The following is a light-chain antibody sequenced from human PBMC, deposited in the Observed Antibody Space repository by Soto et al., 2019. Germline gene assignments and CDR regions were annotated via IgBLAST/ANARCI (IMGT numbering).Light chain of an antibody. J-gene: IGLJ1*01. Sequence: QSALTQPASVSGSPGQSITISCTGTSSDVGSYNLVSWYQQHPGKAPKLMINEVSKRPSGVSNRFSGSKSGNTASLTISGLQAEDEADYYCCSYAGSSTFYVFGTGTKLTVL. CDR3: CSYAGSSTFYV. CDR2: EVS. V-gene: IGLV2-23*02. CDR1: SSDVGSYNL.